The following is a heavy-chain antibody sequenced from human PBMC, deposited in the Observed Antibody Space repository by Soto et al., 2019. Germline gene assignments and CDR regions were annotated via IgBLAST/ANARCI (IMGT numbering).Heavy chain of an antibody. CDR2: IDPSDSYT. Sequence: GESLKISCKGSGYIFTSYWISWVRQMPGKGLEWMGRIDPSDSYTNYSPSFQGHVTISADKSISTAYLQWSSLKASETAMYYCVRITSTQLEHQNYWGQVTLVTVSS. CDR3: VRITSTQLEHQNY. J-gene: IGHJ4*02. V-gene: IGHV5-10-1*01. D-gene: IGHD1-1*01. CDR1: GYIFTSYW.